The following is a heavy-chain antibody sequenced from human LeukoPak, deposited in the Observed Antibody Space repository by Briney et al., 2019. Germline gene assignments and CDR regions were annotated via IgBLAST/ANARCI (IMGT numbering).Heavy chain of an antibody. V-gene: IGHV4-34*01. CDR1: GGSITGYY. D-gene: IGHD3-22*01. CDR2: IHYTGAT. Sequence: SETLSLTCAVYGGSITGYYWSWIRQTPGRGLEWVGEIHYTGATNYNPSLKSRVTISVDTSKNQFSLKLSSVTAADTAVYYCARHGSVSSGALVWGQGTLVTVSS. J-gene: IGHJ4*02. CDR3: ARHGSVSSGALV.